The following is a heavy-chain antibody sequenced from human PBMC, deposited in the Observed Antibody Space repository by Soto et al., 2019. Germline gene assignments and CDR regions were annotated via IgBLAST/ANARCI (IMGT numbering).Heavy chain of an antibody. V-gene: IGHV4-59*01. D-gene: IGHD3-10*01. Sequence: SETLSLTCTVSGGSISSYYWSWIRQPPGKGLEWIGYIYYSGSTNYNPSLKSRVTISVDTSKNQFSLKLSSVTAADTAVYYCARLPWFGESYQDYWGQGTLVTVSS. CDR2: IYYSGST. J-gene: IGHJ4*02. CDR3: ARLPWFGESYQDY. CDR1: GGSISSYY.